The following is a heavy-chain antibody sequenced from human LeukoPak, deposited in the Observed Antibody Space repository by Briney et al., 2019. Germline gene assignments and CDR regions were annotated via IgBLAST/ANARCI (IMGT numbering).Heavy chain of an antibody. CDR2: IYYSGST. CDR3: ARSRRDSSSWYSTYYYYGMDV. CDR1: GGSISSYY. V-gene: IGHV4-59*12. Sequence: SETLSLTCTVSGGSISSYYWSWIRQPPGKGLEWIGYIYYSGSTNYNPSLKSRVTISVDTSKNQFSLKLSSVTAADTAVYYCARSRRDSSSWYSTYYYYGMDVWGQGTTVTVSS. J-gene: IGHJ6*02. D-gene: IGHD6-13*01.